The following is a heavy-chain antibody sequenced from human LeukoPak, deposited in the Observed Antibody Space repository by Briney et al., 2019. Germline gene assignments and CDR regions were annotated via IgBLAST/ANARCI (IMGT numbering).Heavy chain of an antibody. Sequence: GGSLRLSCAASGITFSSYPMTWVRQAPGKGLEWVSTISGSGGSTYYADSVKGRFTISRDNAKNTLSLQMNSLRAEDTAVYYCAKEGSSGWIPTRHFDHWGLGTLVTVSS. CDR3: AKEGSSGWIPTRHFDH. CDR1: GITFSSYP. J-gene: IGHJ4*02. D-gene: IGHD6-19*01. CDR2: ISGSGGST. V-gene: IGHV3-23*01.